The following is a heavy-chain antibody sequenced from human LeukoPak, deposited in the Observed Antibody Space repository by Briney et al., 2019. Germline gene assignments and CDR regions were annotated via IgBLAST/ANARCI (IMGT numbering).Heavy chain of an antibody. CDR3: ARDQYDTWSRRGNFDS. CDR2: ISDSGDNT. V-gene: IGHV3-23*01. CDR1: GFTFSSYA. J-gene: IGHJ4*02. Sequence: GGSLRLSCAASGFTFSSYAMSWVRQAPGKGLEWVSGISDSGDNTYYADSVKGRFTISRDNTKNSLYLQMNSLRAEDTAVFYCARDQYDTWSRRGNFDSWGQGTLVIVSS. D-gene: IGHD3-3*01.